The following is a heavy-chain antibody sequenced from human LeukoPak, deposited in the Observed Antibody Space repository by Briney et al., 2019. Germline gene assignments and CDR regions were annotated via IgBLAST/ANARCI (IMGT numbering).Heavy chain of an antibody. D-gene: IGHD1-1*01. J-gene: IGHJ6*03. Sequence: GGSLRLSCAASGFTFNTYAMSWVRQAPGKGLEWVTAISGSGGSIYYADSVRGRFTISRDNSKSTLYLQMNSLRAEDTAIYYCAKDWTGWNYYYMDVWGKGTTVTVSS. CDR1: GFTFNTYA. CDR3: AKDWTGWNYYYMDV. V-gene: IGHV3-23*01. CDR2: ISGSGGSI.